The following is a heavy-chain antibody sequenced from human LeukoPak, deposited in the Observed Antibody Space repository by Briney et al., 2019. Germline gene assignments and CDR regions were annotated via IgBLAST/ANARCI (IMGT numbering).Heavy chain of an antibody. V-gene: IGHV3-7*01. CDR1: PFNSNNYW. J-gene: IGHJ4*02. D-gene: IGHD3-10*01. Sequence: QPGGSLRLSCGAFPFNSNNYWMSWVRQAPGKGLEWVANINRDGSEITYVDSVKGRFTISRDNAKNSLYLQMNSLRAEDTAVYYCAEDPGFNSALWGRGTLVTVSS. CDR2: INRDGSEI. CDR3: AEDPGFNSAL.